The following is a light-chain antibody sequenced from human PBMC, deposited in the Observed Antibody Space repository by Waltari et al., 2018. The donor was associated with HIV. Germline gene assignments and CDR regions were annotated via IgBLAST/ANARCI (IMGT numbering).Light chain of an antibody. J-gene: IGLJ3*02. CDR2: DDT. CDR1: NSNIGAGQG. Sequence: QSVLTQPPSVSGAPGQRVTISCTGDNSNIGAGQGVHRYQFVPETGPNLPIFDDTGRPSGVPPRFSGFRSGNSASLAIIALRAEDEADYYCQAYVSGRGGGTWVFGGGTKVTVL. CDR3: QAYVSGRGGGTWV. V-gene: IGLV1-40*01.